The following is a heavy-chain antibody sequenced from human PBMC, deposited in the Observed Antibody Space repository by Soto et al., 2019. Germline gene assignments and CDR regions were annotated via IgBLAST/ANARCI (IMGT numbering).Heavy chain of an antibody. Sequence: GGSLRLSCEASGFTFSAAWMIWVRQAPGKGLEWVAVIGFDGKNENYGDSVKGRFTVSRDNSRNTLYLQMNSLRVEDTAVYFCAREIGYSSTWPAYWGQGTLVTSPQ. CDR1: GFTFSAAW. D-gene: IGHD6-13*01. J-gene: IGHJ4*02. V-gene: IGHV3-33*08. CDR2: IGFDGKNE. CDR3: AREIGYSSTWPAY.